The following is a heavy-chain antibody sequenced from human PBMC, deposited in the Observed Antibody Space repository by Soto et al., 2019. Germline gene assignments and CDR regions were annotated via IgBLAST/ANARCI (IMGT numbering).Heavy chain of an antibody. CDR3: ARLDSSSG. V-gene: IGHV3-21*01. D-gene: IGHD6-6*01. Sequence: GGSMILSCAASGFTFSSYSRNWVRQDPGKGLEWVSSISSSSSYIYYADSVKGRFTISRDNAKNSLYLQMNSLRAEDTAVYYCARLDSSSGWGQGTLVTVS. CDR2: ISSSSSYI. J-gene: IGHJ4*02. CDR1: GFTFSSYS.